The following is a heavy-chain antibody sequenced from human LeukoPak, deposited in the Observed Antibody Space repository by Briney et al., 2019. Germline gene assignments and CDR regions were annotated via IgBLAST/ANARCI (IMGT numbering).Heavy chain of an antibody. CDR1: GFNFNACS. Sequence: GGSLRLSCAASGFNFNACSMHWVRQAPGKGLEWVAVISFDGGNKHYGDSVRGRFTISRDNSKDTLYLQMNSLRPEDTAFYCACTSVFGVITPFDYWGQGTLVIVSP. CDR3: CTSVFGVITPFDY. CDR2: ISFDGGNK. D-gene: IGHD3-3*01. J-gene: IGHJ4*02. V-gene: IGHV3-30-3*01.